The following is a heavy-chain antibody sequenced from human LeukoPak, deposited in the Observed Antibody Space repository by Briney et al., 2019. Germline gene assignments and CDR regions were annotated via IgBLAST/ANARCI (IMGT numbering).Heavy chain of an antibody. Sequence: GGSLRLSCAASGFTVSSNYMSWVRQAPGKGLEWVANIKQDGSDKYYVDSVKGRFTISRDNAKNSLYLQMNSLRAEDTAVYYCARDLSANGYDGLDYWGQGTLVTVSS. D-gene: IGHD5-12*01. CDR1: GFTVSSNY. V-gene: IGHV3-7*03. J-gene: IGHJ4*02. CDR3: ARDLSANGYDGLDY. CDR2: IKQDGSDK.